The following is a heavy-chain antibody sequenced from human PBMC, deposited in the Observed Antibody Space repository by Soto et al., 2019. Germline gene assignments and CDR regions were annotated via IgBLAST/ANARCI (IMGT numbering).Heavy chain of an antibody. D-gene: IGHD4-17*01. V-gene: IGHV6-1*01. CDR1: WDSVSSNSAA. CDR2: TYYRSKWYN. Sequence: SQTLSLPCAISWDSVSSNSAAWNWIRQSPSRGLEWLGRTYYRSKWYNDYAVSVKSRITINPDTSKNQFSLQLNSVTAEDTAVYYFAKRSTGKTTLEPLGQGTLLIVCS. CDR3: AKRSTGKTTLEP. J-gene: IGHJ5*02.